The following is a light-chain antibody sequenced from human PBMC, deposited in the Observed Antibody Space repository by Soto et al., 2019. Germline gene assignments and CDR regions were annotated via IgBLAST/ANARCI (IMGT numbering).Light chain of an antibody. CDR3: QQYDSTPRT. Sequence: DIVMTQSPDSLAVSLGERATINCKSSQSVLYSSNNKNYVAWYQQKPGQTPKLLIYWASTRESGVTDRFSGSGSVTDFTLTISSLQAEDDEFSYCQQYDSTPRTFGQGTKVEIK. V-gene: IGKV4-1*01. CDR2: WAS. CDR1: QSVLYSSNNKNY. J-gene: IGKJ1*01.